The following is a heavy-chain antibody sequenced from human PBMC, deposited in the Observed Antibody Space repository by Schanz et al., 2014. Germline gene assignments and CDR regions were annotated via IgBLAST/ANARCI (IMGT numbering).Heavy chain of an antibody. CDR3: ARIGGSVFDY. Sequence: EVQLLESGGGLVQPGGSLRLSCAASGFTFSSYAMSWVRQAPGKGLEWVSAISGSGGSTYYADSVKGRFTISRDNSKNTLYLQMNSLRAGDAAVYYCARIGGSVFDYWAQGTLVTVSS. D-gene: IGHD3-10*01. CDR1: GFTFSSYA. V-gene: IGHV3-23*01. CDR2: ISGSGGST. J-gene: IGHJ4*02.